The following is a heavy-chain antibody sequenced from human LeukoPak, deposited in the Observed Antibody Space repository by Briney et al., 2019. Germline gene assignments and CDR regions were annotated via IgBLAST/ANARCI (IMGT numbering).Heavy chain of an antibody. Sequence: QPGGSLRLSCAASGFTFSSYAMSWVRQAPGKGLEWVAVIWYDASDRYYADSVKGRFTISRDNSKNTLFLQMNSLRDDDTAVYYCVRGVGVSRFNYFDPWGQGTLVVVSS. V-gene: IGHV3-33*08. D-gene: IGHD5-24*01. CDR1: GFTFSSYA. J-gene: IGHJ5*02. CDR2: IWYDASDR. CDR3: VRGVGVSRFNYFDP.